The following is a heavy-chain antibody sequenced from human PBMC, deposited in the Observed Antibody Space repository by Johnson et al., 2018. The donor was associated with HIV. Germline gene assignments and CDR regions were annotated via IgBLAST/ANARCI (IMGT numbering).Heavy chain of an antibody. D-gene: IGHD3-22*01. CDR1: GFTFADYG. J-gene: IGHJ3*02. CDR2: ISKDGDNE. V-gene: IGHV3-30*19. Sequence: QVLLVESGGGVVQPGGSLRLSCAASGFTFADYGMHWVRQPPGKWLESVAVISKDGDNEYYADSVKGRFTVSRDHSKNTLNLQMNSLRPEDTGVYYCTTDITMIIVAKRADDAFDIWGQGTMVTVSS. CDR3: TTDITMIIVAKRADDAFDI.